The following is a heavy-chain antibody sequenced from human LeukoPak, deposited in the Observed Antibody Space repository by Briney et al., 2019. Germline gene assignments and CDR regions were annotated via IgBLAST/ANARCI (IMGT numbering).Heavy chain of an antibody. CDR3: ATRLTADSYEASDI. CDR1: GFTFSSYA. J-gene: IGHJ3*02. CDR2: ISGSGGST. D-gene: IGHD6-13*01. Sequence: PGGSLRLSCAASGFTFSSYAMSWVRQAPGKGLEWVSAISGSGGSTYYADSVKGRFTISRDNSKNTLYLQMNSLRAEDTAVYYCATRLTADSYEASDIWGQGTMVTVSS. V-gene: IGHV3-23*01.